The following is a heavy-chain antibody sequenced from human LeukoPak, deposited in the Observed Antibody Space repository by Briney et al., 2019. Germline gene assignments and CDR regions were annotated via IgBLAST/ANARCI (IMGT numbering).Heavy chain of an antibody. CDR1: GFTFSSYG. CDR3: AKGSDYPDN. J-gene: IGHJ4*02. V-gene: IGHV3-30*18. CDR2: ISYDGSNK. Sequence: GGSLRLSCAASGFTFSSYGMHWVRQAPGKGLEWVAVISYDGSNKYYADSVKGRFTISRDNSKNTLCLQMNSLRAEDTCVYYCAKGSDYPDNWGQGTLVTVSS.